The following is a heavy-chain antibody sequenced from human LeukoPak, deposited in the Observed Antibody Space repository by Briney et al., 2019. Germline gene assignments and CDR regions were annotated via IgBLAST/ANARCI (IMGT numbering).Heavy chain of an antibody. CDR1: GFTFSSYS. D-gene: IGHD2-2*01. Sequence: GGSLRLSCAASGFTFSSYSMNWVRQAPGKGLEWVSAISGSGGSTYYADSVKGRFTISRDNSKNTLYLQMNSLRAEDTAVYYCARGGYCSSTSCHGYNWNFNWSQGTLVTVSS. CDR3: ARGGYCSSTSCHGYNWNFN. J-gene: IGHJ4*02. V-gene: IGHV3-23*01. CDR2: ISGSGGST.